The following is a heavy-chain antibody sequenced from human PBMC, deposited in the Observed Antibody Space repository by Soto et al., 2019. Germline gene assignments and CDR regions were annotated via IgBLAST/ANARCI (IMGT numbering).Heavy chain of an antibody. CDR1: GFTFDDYA. J-gene: IGHJ6*02. CDR3: AKDIGRDFWSGYFYYYGMDV. CDR2: ISWNSGSI. D-gene: IGHD3-3*01. Sequence: EVPLVESGGGLVQPGRSLRLSCAASGFTFDDYAMHWVRQAPGKGLEWVSGISWNSGSIGYADSVKGRFTISRDNAKNSLYLQMNSLRAEDTALYYCAKDIGRDFWSGYFYYYGMDVWGQGTTVTVSS. V-gene: IGHV3-9*01.